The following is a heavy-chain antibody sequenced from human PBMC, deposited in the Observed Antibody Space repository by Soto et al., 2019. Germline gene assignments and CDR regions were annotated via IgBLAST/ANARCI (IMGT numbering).Heavy chain of an antibody. D-gene: IGHD1-26*01. V-gene: IGHV4-31*03. CDR1: GGSISSGGYY. Sequence: SETLSLTCTVSGGSISSGGYYWSWIRQHPGKGLEWIGYIYYSGSTYYNPSLKSRVTISVDTSKNQFSLKLSSVTAADTAVYYCARGEVGPHHFYYFDYWGQGTLVTVSS. CDR2: IYYSGST. J-gene: IGHJ4*02. CDR3: ARGEVGPHHFYYFDY.